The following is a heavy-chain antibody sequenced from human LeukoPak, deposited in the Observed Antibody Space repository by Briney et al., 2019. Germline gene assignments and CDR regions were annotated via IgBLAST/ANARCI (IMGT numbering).Heavy chain of an antibody. V-gene: IGHV3-30*02. Sequence: PGGSLRLSCAASGFTFSNAWMSWVRQAPGKGLEWAAFIRNDGSNKYYADSVKGRVTISRDNSKNTLYLQMNSLRAEDTAVYYCAKDLTVVASFDYWGQGTLVTVSS. CDR2: IRNDGSNK. CDR3: AKDLTVVASFDY. D-gene: IGHD3-22*01. J-gene: IGHJ4*02. CDR1: GFTFSNAW.